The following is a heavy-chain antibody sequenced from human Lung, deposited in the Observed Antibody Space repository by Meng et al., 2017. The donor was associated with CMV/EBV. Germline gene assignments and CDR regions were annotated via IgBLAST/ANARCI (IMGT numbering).Heavy chain of an antibody. Sequence: AEVKKPGASVKVSCKASGYTLTSYAMHWVCQAPGQRLEWMGWINAGNGNTKYSQRFQGRVTITRDTSASTAYMELSSLRSEDTTVYYCARAGYDSSGYYPQPFDYWGQGTLVTVSS. D-gene: IGHD3-22*01. CDR2: INAGNGNT. V-gene: IGHV1-3*01. CDR1: GYTLTSYA. CDR3: ARAGYDSSGYYPQPFDY. J-gene: IGHJ4*02.